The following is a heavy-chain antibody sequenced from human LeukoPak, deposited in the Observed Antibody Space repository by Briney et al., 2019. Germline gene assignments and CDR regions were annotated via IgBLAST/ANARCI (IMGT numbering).Heavy chain of an antibody. J-gene: IGHJ4*02. V-gene: IGHV3-33*01. Sequence: GGSLRLSCAASGFTFSSYGMHWVRQAPGKGLEWVAVIWYDGSNKYYADSVKGRFTISRDNSKNTLYLQMNSLRAEDTAVYYCARAGGVVSDIVATEFDYWGQGTLVTVSS. D-gene: IGHD5-12*01. CDR3: ARAGGVVSDIVATEFDY. CDR2: IWYDGSNK. CDR1: GFTFSSYG.